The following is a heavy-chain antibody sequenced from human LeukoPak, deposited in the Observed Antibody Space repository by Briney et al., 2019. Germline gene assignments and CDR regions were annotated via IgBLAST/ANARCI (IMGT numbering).Heavy chain of an antibody. Sequence: ASVKVSCKASGYTFTTYYMHWVRQAPGQGLEWMGIINPNGGSTSYAQNRVTMTRDTSTSTFYMELSSLKSEDTAVYYCARASNYGSGNYHLDYWGQGTLVTISS. V-gene: IGHV1-46*01. CDR1: GYTFTTYY. CDR2: INPNGGST. CDR3: ARASNYGSGNYHLDY. J-gene: IGHJ4*02. D-gene: IGHD3-10*01.